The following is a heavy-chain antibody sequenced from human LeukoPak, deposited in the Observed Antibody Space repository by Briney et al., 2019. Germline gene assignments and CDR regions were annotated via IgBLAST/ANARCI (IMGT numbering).Heavy chain of an antibody. V-gene: IGHV4-59*12. Sequence: PSETLSLTCTVSGGSISNYYWSWIRQPPGKGLECIGYISYSGSTNYNPSLKSRVTISVDTSKNQFSLKLSSVTAADTAVYYCARDSRVTTSQGIDYWGQGTLVTVSS. CDR2: ISYSGST. D-gene: IGHD2-21*02. CDR3: ARDSRVTTSQGIDY. J-gene: IGHJ4*02. CDR1: GGSISNYY.